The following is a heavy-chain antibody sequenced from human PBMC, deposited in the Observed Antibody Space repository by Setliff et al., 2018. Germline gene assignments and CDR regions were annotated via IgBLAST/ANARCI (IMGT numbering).Heavy chain of an antibody. CDR3: AKGRGEMDS. CDR2: INTNGGGA. D-gene: IGHD3-10*01. J-gene: IGHJ4*02. CDR1: GFTFSRHD. V-gene: IGHV3-23*01. Sequence: GGSLRLSCAASGFTFSRHDMSRVRQAPGKGLEWVSAINTNGGGAVYADSVKGRFTISRDNSKNTLYLQLNSLRAEDTAIYYCAKGRGEMDSWGQGILVTVSS.